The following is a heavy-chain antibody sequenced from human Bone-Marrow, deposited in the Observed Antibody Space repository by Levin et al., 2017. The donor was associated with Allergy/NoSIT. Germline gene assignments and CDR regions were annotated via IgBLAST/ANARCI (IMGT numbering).Heavy chain of an antibody. CDR1: GFTFDDFA. D-gene: IGHD3-22*01. CDR3: TKSQDSSILGNWFDP. V-gene: IGHV3-9*01. J-gene: IGHJ5*02. CDR2: ISWSSSNM. Sequence: GGSLRLSCAASGFTFDDFAMNWVRQSPGKGLEWVAGISWSSSNMAYADSVKGRFTISRDNAKKSLYLQMNNLRPEDTAFYYCTKSQDSSILGNWFDPWGQGTPVTVSS.